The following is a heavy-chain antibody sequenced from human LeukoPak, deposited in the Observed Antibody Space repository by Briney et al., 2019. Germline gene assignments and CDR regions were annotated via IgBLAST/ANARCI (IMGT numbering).Heavy chain of an antibody. CDR3: AAAPRVSTPILPVDY. CDR2: ISGSGGST. J-gene: IGHJ4*02. D-gene: IGHD4-23*01. CDR1: GFTFSSYA. Sequence: GGSLRLSCAGSGFTFSSYAMSWVRQTPGKGLEWVSSISGSGGSTYYADSVEGRFTISRDNSKNTLYLQMNSLRAEDTAVFYCAAAPRVSTPILPVDYWGQGTLVTVSS. V-gene: IGHV3-23*01.